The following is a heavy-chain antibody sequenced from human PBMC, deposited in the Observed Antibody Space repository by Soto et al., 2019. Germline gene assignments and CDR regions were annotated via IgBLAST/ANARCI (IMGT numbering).Heavy chain of an antibody. CDR1: GGSISSYY. V-gene: IGHV4-59*01. Sequence: SETLSLTCTVSGGSISSYYWSWIRQPPGKGLEWIGYIYYSGSTNYNPSLKSRVTISVDTSKNQFSLKLSSVTAADTAVYYCARDMGAVWPRIGLYDSSGYSNAFDIWGQGTMVTVSS. CDR3: ARDMGAVWPRIGLYDSSGYSNAFDI. J-gene: IGHJ3*02. D-gene: IGHD3-22*01. CDR2: IYYSGST.